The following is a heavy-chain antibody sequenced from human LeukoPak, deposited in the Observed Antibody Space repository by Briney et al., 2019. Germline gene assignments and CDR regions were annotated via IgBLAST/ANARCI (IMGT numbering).Heavy chain of an antibody. CDR2: INDSGNT. CDR3: ARPYCSRGSCYRDFDY. CDR1: GGSLRDHY. J-gene: IGHJ4*02. V-gene: IGHV4-34*01. Sequence: RASETLSLTCAVSGGSLRDHYWSWLRHVPGKGLEWLGEINDSGNTNYNPSLEGRVTLSVDPSKNQFSLKMRSVTAADTSIYYCARPYCSRGSCYRDFDYWGQGTLVTVSS. D-gene: IGHD2-15*01.